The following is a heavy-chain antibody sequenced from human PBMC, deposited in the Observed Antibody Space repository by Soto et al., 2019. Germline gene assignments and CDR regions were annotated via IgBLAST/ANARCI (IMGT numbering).Heavy chain of an antibody. CDR1: QYTFTGYY. CDR2: INPKSGGT. V-gene: IGHV1-2*02. CDR3: ATPGGPDTGGYYYFHY. J-gene: IGHJ4*02. D-gene: IGHD3-22*01. Sequence: QVQLVQSGAEVKKPGASVKVSCKASQYTFTGYYMHWVRQAPGQGLEWMGWINPKSGGTNYAPTFQGRVTMTTDTSINTAYMELSRLRSDDTAVYYCATPGGPDTGGYYYFHYWGQGTLVTVSS.